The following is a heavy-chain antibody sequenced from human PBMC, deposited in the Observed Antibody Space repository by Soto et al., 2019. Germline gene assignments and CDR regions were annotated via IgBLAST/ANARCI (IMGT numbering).Heavy chain of an antibody. Sequence: PGGSLRLSCAASGFTFRSYAMHWVRQAPGKGLEWVALILYDGTNKYYADSVKGRFTISRDNAKNSLYLQMNSLRAEDTAVYYCASGGYGEKYYYYGMDVWGQGTTVTVSS. D-gene: IGHD4-17*01. CDR1: GFTFRSYA. CDR3: ASGGYGEKYYYYGMDV. J-gene: IGHJ6*02. V-gene: IGHV3-30-3*01. CDR2: ILYDGTNK.